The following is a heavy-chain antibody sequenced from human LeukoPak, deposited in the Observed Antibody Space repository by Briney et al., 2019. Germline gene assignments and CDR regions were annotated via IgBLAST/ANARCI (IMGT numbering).Heavy chain of an antibody. CDR2: ISSSSDTI. J-gene: IGHJ4*02. D-gene: IGHD2-21*02. CDR3: ARRRDLFDY. Sequence: GGSLRLSRAASGFTFSSYTMNWVRQAPGKGLEWISYISSSSDTIYYADSVKGRFTISRDNAKNSLYLQMNSLRVEDTAIYYCARRRDLFDYWGQGTLVTVSS. CDR1: GFTFSSYT. V-gene: IGHV3-48*01.